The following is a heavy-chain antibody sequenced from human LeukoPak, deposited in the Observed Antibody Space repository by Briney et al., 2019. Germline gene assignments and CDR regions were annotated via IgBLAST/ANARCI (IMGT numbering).Heavy chain of an antibody. CDR2: ISGSGAST. CDR3: AKRDTMIRGLDY. V-gene: IGHV3-23*01. D-gene: IGHD3-10*01. CDR1: GFTFSGYA. Sequence: PGGSLRLSCAAAGFTFSGYAVSWVRQAPGKGLEWVSTISGSGASTYYADSVKGRFTISRDNSKNTLYLQMNSLRAEDTAVYYCAKRDTMIRGLDYWGQGTPVTVSS. J-gene: IGHJ4*02.